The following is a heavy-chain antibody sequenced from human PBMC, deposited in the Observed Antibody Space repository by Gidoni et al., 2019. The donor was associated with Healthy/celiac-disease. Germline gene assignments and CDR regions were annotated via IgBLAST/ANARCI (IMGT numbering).Heavy chain of an antibody. Sequence: QVQLVQSGAEVKKPGSSVKVSCKASGGTFSSYAISWVRQAPGQGLEWMGGIIPIFGTANYAQKFQGRVTITADESTSTAYMELSSLRSEDTAVYYCARDDCSGGSCYREKLIAIAFDYWGQGTLVTVSS. V-gene: IGHV1-69*01. CDR1: GGTFSSYA. D-gene: IGHD2-15*01. CDR2: IIPIFGTA. J-gene: IGHJ4*02. CDR3: ARDDCSGGSCYREKLIAIAFDY.